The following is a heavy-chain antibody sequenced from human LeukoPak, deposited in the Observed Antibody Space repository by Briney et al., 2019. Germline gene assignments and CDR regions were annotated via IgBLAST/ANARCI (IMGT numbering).Heavy chain of an antibody. J-gene: IGHJ3*02. V-gene: IGHV3-7*01. D-gene: IGHD2-2*02. CDR1: GFTFSRYW. CDR2: TKPDESEK. CDR3: ARMYCSSTTCYTDAFDI. Sequence: PGGSLRLSCVASGFTFSRYWMSWVRQAPGKGPEWVANTKPDESEKYYVDSVKGRFTISRDNAKNSLYLQMNSLRAEDTAVYYCARMYCSSTTCYTDAFDIWGQGTMVTVSS.